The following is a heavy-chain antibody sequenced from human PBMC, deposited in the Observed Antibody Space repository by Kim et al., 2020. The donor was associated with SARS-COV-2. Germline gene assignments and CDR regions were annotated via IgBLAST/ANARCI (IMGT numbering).Heavy chain of an antibody. CDR3: ARLSSNEIANDY. J-gene: IGHJ4*02. V-gene: IGHV3-72*01. Sequence: EYAASVKGRFTISRDDSKNSLFLQMNSLEAEDTAVYYCARLSSNEIANDYWGQGTLVTVSS.